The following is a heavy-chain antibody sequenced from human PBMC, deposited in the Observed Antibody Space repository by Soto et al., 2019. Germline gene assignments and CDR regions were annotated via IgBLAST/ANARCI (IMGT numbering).Heavy chain of an antibody. CDR2: INAGNGDP. CDR1: GINYNTYA. J-gene: IGHJ4*02. D-gene: IGHD5-12*01. V-gene: IGHV1-3*01. Sequence: QVQLVQSGAEMKKPGASVKLSCKTSGINYNTYAIHWVRQAPGQGLEWMGWINAGNGDPRYSQNFXXXXXXXXXXXXXXXXXXXXXXXXXDXXXXXXAXAISGYVTWGQGTLVTVSS. CDR3: AXAISGYVT.